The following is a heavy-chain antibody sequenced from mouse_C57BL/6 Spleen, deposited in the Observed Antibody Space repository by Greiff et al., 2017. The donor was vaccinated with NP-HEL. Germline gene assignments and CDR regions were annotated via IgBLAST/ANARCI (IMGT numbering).Heavy chain of an antibody. CDR1: GYTFTSYW. CDR2: IYPSDSET. J-gene: IGHJ4*01. V-gene: IGHV1-61*01. CDR3: ARGGTYYYAMDY. Sequence: QVQLKQPGAELVRPGSSVKLSCKASGYTFTSYWMDWVKQRPGQGLEWIGNIYPSDSETHYNQKFKDKATLTVDKSSSTAYMQLSSLTSEDSAVYYCARGGTYYYAMDYWGQGTSVTVSS. D-gene: IGHD3-3*01.